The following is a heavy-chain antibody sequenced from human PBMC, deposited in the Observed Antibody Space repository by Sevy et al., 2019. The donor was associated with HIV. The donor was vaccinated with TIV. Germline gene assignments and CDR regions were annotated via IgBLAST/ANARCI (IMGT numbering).Heavy chain of an antibody. CDR1: GFTFSYYN. Sequence: GGSLRLSCVASGFTFSYYNMNWVRQAPGKGLEWVSSISSGSSYVYHADSVKGRFTISGDNAKNSLYLQMNSLRTEDTAVYYCASPLHYYDSPSAYWGQGTQVTVSS. CDR3: ASPLHYYDSPSAY. J-gene: IGHJ4*02. V-gene: IGHV3-21*01. D-gene: IGHD3-22*01. CDR2: ISSGSSYV.